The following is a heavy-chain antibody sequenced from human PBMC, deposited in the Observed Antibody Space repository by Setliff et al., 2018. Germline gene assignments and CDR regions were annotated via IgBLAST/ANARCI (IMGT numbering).Heavy chain of an antibody. J-gene: IGHJ4*02. CDR1: GYTFTNYG. V-gene: IGHV1-18*01. D-gene: IGHD3-22*01. CDR3: ARINFYVSSGYYYASDY. Sequence: ASVKVSCKASGYTFTNYGINWVRQAPGQGLEWMGWINNYNFNTNYPQKFLGRVTMTTDTSTRTAYMELRSLRSDDTAVYYCARINFYVSSGYYYASDYWGQGTLVT. CDR2: INNYNFNT.